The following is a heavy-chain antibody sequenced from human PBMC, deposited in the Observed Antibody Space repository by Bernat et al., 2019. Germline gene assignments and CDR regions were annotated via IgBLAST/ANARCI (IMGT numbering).Heavy chain of an antibody. CDR1: GFTFSGSA. J-gene: IGHJ4*02. D-gene: IGHD6-19*01. V-gene: IGHV3-73*01. Sequence: EVQLVESGGGLVQPGGSLKLSCAASGFTFSGSAMHWVRQASGKGLEWVGCIRSKANSYATAYAASVKGRFTISRDDSKNTVYLQMNSLKTEDTAVYYCTAEEVAVADTLGYWGQGTLVTVSS. CDR2: IRSKANSYAT. CDR3: TAEEVAVADTLGY.